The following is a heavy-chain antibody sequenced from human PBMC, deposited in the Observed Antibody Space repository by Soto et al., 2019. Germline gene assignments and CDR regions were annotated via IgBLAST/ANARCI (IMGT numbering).Heavy chain of an antibody. V-gene: IGHV1-46*01. CDR1: GYTFTSYY. CDR3: ARGRDSSGWRLYFDY. D-gene: IGHD6-19*01. CDR2: INPSGGST. J-gene: IGHJ4*02. Sequence: QVQLVQSGAEVKKPGASVKVSCKASGYTFTSYYMHWVRQAPGQGLEWMGIINPSGGSTSYAQKLHGRVTMTRDTSTSTVYMELSSLRSEDTAVYYCARGRDSSGWRLYFDYWGQGTLVTVSS.